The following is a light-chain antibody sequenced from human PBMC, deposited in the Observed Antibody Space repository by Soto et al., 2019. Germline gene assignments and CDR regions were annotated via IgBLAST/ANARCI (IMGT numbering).Light chain of an antibody. CDR1: SSGVENYNL. V-gene: IGLV2-23*01. Sequence: QSALTQPASVSGSPGQSITLSCTRTSSGVENYNLVSWYQHRPGKAPKLIIYEGSQRPSGVSDRFSGSKSGNTASLTISGLRAEDEADCYCSSYAGAVVFGGGTKLTVL. CDR2: EGS. CDR3: SSYAGAVV. J-gene: IGLJ2*01.